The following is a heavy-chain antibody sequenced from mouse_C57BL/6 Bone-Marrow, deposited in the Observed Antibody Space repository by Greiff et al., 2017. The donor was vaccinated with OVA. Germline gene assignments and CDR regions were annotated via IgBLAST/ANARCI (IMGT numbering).Heavy chain of an antibody. CDR3: ARRDGYYWFAY. CDR1: GFTFSSYG. CDR2: ISSGGSYT. V-gene: IGHV5-6*02. D-gene: IGHD2-3*01. Sequence: DVKLVESGGDLVKPGGSLKLSCAASGFTFSSYGMSWVRQTPDKRLEWVATISSGGSYTYYPDSVKGRFTISRDNAKNTLYLQMSSLKSEDTAMYYYARRDGYYWFAYWGQGTLVTVSA. J-gene: IGHJ3*01.